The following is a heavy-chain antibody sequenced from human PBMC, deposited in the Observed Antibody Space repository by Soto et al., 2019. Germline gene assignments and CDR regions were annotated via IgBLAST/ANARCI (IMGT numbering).Heavy chain of an antibody. V-gene: IGHV3-21*06. D-gene: IGHD1-26*01. CDR3: SRDFQGSLKYHFES. J-gene: IGHJ4*02. CDR2: ISGTSDYR. CDR1: GCSFSTSS. Sequence: PGGSLRLSCAGSGCSFSTSSMNWVRQAPGRELEWISAISGTSDYRYYADSVKGRFTISRDNAKNSLYLQMNSLRVEDTAVYYCSRDFQGSLKYHFESWGQGTLVTVSS.